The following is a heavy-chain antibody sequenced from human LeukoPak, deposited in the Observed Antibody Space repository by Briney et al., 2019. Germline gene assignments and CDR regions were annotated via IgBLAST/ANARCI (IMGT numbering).Heavy chain of an antibody. Sequence: SETLSLTCTVSGGSITSSSYYWGWIRQPPGKGLEWIGTIYYSGSTYYNPSLKSRVTISVDTSRDQFSLKLSSVTAADTAAYYCARQVLPHIAVAGKTSFDFWGQGTLVTVSS. CDR2: IYYSGST. CDR1: GGSITSSSYY. J-gene: IGHJ4*02. V-gene: IGHV4-39*01. CDR3: ARQVLPHIAVAGKTSFDF. D-gene: IGHD6-19*01.